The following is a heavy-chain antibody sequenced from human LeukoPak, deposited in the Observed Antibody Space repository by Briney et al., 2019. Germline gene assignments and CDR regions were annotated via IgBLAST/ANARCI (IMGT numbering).Heavy chain of an antibody. V-gene: IGHV3-21*01. CDR3: ARDLSFGAPVACDI. Sequence: GGSLRLSCVASGFNFDLYAMSWVRQAPGKGLEWLSAISRHDDYIYYAASVRGRFTISRDNARNSLFLQMNSLRVDDTAVYFCARDLSFGAPVACDIWGQGTMVTVAS. J-gene: IGHJ3*02. D-gene: IGHD3-10*01. CDR1: GFNFDLYA. CDR2: ISRHDDYI.